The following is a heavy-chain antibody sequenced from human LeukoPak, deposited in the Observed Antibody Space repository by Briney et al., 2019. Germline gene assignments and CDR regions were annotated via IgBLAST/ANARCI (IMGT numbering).Heavy chain of an antibody. D-gene: IGHD2-21*02. V-gene: IGHV3-74*01. Sequence: PGGSLRLSCAASGFTFSSYWMHWVRQAPGKGLVWVSRINSDGSSTSYADSVKGRFTISRDNAKNTLYLQMNSLRAEDTAVYYCARVSYCGGDCYNRGDLFIDFWGQGTLVTVSS. CDR3: ARVSYCGGDCYNRGDLFIDF. CDR2: INSDGSST. CDR1: GFTFSSYW. J-gene: IGHJ4*02.